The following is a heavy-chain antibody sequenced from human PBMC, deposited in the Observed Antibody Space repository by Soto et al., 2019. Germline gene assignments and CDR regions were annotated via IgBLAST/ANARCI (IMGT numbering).Heavy chain of an antibody. V-gene: IGHV4-31*03. CDR1: GGSINSGGYF. J-gene: IGHJ5*02. CDR2: IFYIGST. Sequence: SETLSLTSTVSGGSINSGGYFWSWVRQHPGKGLEWVGYIFYIGSTYYNPSLKMRVTMSLDMSKNQFSLKLSPVTAAATAVYYCARGRGGWYPYNWFDPWGQGTLVTVSS. D-gene: IGHD6-19*01. CDR3: ARGRGGWYPYNWFDP.